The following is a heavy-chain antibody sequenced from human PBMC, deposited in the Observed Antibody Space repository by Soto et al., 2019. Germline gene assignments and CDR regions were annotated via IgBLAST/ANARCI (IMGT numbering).Heavy chain of an antibody. CDR1: GDSVSGGDSY. V-gene: IGHV4-30-4*01. Sequence: QVQLQESGPGLVKPSQTLSLTCTVSGDSVSGGDSYWSWIRQPPGQALVWIGYTSFSGYTSYTPSLKSRGTMSVDMSKYQFSLILTSVTAADTAIDYCVRGGNPYHYASSGPGTFDKWGQGTLVSVSS. J-gene: IGHJ4*02. CDR2: TSFSGYT. CDR3: VRGGNPYHYASSGPGTFDK. D-gene: IGHD3-10*01.